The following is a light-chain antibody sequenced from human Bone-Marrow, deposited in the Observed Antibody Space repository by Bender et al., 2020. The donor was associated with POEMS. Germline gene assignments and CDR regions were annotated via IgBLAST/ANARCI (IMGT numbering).Light chain of an antibody. Sequence: QSALTQPPSASGSPGQSVTISCTGTSSDVFKYVSWYQQYPGKAPELVIYDVSSRPSGVSNRFSGSKSDNTASLTISGLRAEDEGDYYCCSYAGIRTYVFGSGTKVTVL. CDR1: SSDVFKY. CDR3: CSYAGIRTYV. CDR2: DVS. V-gene: IGLV2-14*03. J-gene: IGLJ1*01.